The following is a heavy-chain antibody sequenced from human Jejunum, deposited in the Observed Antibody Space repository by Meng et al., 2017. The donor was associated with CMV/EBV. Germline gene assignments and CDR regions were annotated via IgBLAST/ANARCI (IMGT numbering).Heavy chain of an antibody. CDR2: INPNSGGT. J-gene: IGHJ5*02. Sequence: HVQQVTPVAVVKKPGASVKVSCKASGYTFTGYYMHWVRQAPGQGLEWMGRINPNSGGTNYAQKFQGRVTMTRDTSISTAYMELSRLRSDDTAVYYCAHQAVAGTRGWFDPWGQGTLVTVSS. D-gene: IGHD6-19*01. CDR3: AHQAVAGTRGWFDP. CDR1: GYTFTGYY. V-gene: IGHV1-2*06.